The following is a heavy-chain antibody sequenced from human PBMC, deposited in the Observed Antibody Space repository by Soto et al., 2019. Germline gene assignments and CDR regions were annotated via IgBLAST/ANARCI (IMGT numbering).Heavy chain of an antibody. Sequence: GGSLRLSCTASGFTFSSHAMTWVRQAPGKGLEWVSGLSDSGISIYYADSVKGRLTISRDNSKNTLYLQINNLKTEDTGVYYCTTPDLVASGDTWGQGTMVTVSS. CDR1: GFTFSSHA. J-gene: IGHJ3*02. CDR3: TTPDLVASGDT. D-gene: IGHD2-8*02. CDR2: LSDSGISI. V-gene: IGHV3-23*01.